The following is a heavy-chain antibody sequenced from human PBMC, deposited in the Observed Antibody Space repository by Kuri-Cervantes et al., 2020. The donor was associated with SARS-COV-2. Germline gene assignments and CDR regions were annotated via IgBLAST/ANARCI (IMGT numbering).Heavy chain of an antibody. D-gene: IGHD3-10*01. V-gene: IGHV3-53*01. CDR1: GFTVSRNY. CDR2: TYSGGNA. Sequence: GESLKISCAVSGFTVSRNYMSWVRQAPGKGLEWVSVTYSGGNAYYADSVKGRFTISTDDSKNTLYLQLNSLRAEDSAVHYCAGGFAIVRSMDVWGQGTTVTVSS. CDR3: AGGFAIVRSMDV. J-gene: IGHJ6*02.